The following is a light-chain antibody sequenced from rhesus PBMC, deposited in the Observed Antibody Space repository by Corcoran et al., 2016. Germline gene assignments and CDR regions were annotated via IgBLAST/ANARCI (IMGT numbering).Light chain of an antibody. Sequence: DIQMTQSPSSLSVSVGDRVTVTCRATQGINKEVTWYQQKPGKAPTLLFYSTSTLQTGVSSRFSDSGSGTVLPLAICSLQPEDVATYYCLQAYTPPYSFRQGPKVGIK. CDR3: LQAYTPPYS. CDR2: STS. CDR1: QGINKE. V-gene: IGKV1-94*01. J-gene: IGKJ2*01.